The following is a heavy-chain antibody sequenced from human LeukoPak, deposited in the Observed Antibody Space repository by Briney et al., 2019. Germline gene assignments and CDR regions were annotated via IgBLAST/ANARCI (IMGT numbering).Heavy chain of an antibody. CDR2: IYYSGST. J-gene: IGHJ6*02. Sequence: SETLSLTCAVSGGSVSRGGYYWSWVRQHPGKGLEWIGYIYYSGSTYYNPSLKSRVTISVDTSKNQFSLKLSSVTAADTAVYYCARGGPADYYGSGSNYYYYYGMDVWGQGTTVTVSS. CDR3: ARGGPADYYGSGSNYYYYYGMDV. D-gene: IGHD3-10*01. CDR1: GGSVSRGGYY. V-gene: IGHV4-30-4*08.